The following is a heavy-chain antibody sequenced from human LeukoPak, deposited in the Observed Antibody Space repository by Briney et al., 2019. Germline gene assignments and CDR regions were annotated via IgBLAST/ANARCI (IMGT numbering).Heavy chain of an antibody. CDR2: IYSGGST. CDR1: GFTVSSNY. CDR3: ARDYYDSSGYYPRYFQH. V-gene: IGHV3-53*01. J-gene: IGHJ1*01. D-gene: IGHD3-22*01. Sequence: GGSLRLSCAASGFTVSSNYMSWVRQAPGKGPEWVSVIYSGGSTYYADSVKGRFTISRDNSKNTLYLQMNSLRAEDTAVYYCARDYYDSSGYYPRYFQHWGQGTLVTVSS.